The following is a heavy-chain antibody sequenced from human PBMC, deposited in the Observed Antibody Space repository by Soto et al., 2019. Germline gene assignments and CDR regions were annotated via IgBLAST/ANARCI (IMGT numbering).Heavy chain of an antibody. D-gene: IGHD3-10*01. CDR2: ISSSSSYI. V-gene: IGHV3-21*01. J-gene: IGHJ6*02. Sequence: PGGSLRLSCAASGFTFSSYSMNWVRQAPGKGLEWVSSISSSSSYIYYADSVKGRFTISRDNAKNSLYLQMNSLRAEDTAVYYCARDEGNYYGSGSYNYYYYYYGMDVWGQGTTVTV. CDR3: ARDEGNYYGSGSYNYYYYYYGMDV. CDR1: GFTFSSYS.